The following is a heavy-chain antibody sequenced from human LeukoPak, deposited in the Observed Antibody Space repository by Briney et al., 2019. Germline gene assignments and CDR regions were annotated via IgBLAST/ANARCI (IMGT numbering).Heavy chain of an antibody. CDR1: GGSISSSRYN. D-gene: IGHD3-9*01. CDR3: VRQPIWRGYFVSDNDY. Sequence: SETLSLTCTVSGGSISSSRYNWGWIRQPPGKRLEYLGTINYSGSSHYTPSLKSRINISADASKNQFSLKLNTVTAADTAVYYCVRQPIWRGYFVSDNDYWGQGTRVTVSS. CDR2: INYSGSS. V-gene: IGHV4-39*01. J-gene: IGHJ4*02.